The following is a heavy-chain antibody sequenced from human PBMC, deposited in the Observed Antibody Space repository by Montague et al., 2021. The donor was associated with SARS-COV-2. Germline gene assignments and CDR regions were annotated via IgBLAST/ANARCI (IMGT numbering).Heavy chain of an antibody. CDR2: INDRGST. Sequence: SETLSLTCAVYGGSFSGYYWTWIRQPPGKGLEWVGEINDRGSTNYNPSFESRLTMSVDTSKNQFSLRLKSVSAADTAVYYCARGQVTIFRVLIMLPAAGAVDVWGQGTTVTVSS. CDR3: ARGQVTIFRVLIMLPAAGAVDV. D-gene: IGHD3-3*01. V-gene: IGHV4-34*01. J-gene: IGHJ3*01. CDR1: GGSFSGYY.